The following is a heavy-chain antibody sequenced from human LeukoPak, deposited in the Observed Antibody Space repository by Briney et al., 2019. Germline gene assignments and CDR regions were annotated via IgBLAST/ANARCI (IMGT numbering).Heavy chain of an antibody. CDR1: GFTFSSYA. CDR2: ITASGGSS. V-gene: IGHV3-23*01. CDR3: AKDLRGSSDY. J-gene: IGHJ4*02. Sequence: PGGSLRLSCAASGFTFSSYAMSRVRQAPGKGLEWVSAITASGGSSYHADSVKGRFTISRVNSKNTLYLQMNSLRAEDTAVYYCAKDLRGSSDYWGQGTLVTVSS. D-gene: IGHD6-6*01.